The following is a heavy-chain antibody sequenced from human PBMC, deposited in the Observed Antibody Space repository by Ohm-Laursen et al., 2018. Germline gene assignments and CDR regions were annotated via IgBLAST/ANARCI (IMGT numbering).Heavy chain of an antibody. V-gene: IGHV4-59*01. D-gene: IGHD1-1*01. CDR3: GRWNDY. CDR1: GGSISSYY. J-gene: IGHJ4*02. Sequence: SQTLSLTCTVSGGSISSYYWSWIRQPPGKGLEWIGYIYYSGSTDYNPSLKSRVTISVDTSKNQFSLKLSSVTAADTAVYYCGRWNDYWGQGTLVTVSS. CDR2: IYYSGST.